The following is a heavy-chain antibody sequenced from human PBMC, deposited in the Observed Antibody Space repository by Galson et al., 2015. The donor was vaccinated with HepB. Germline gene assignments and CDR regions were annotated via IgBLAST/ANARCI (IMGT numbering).Heavy chain of an antibody. CDR1: GFTFDDYA. J-gene: IGHJ4*02. CDR3: AKDIGYDSSGYQDY. D-gene: IGHD3-22*01. CDR2: ISWNSGSI. Sequence: SLRLSCAASGFTFDDYAMHWVRQAPGKGLEWVSGISWNSGSIGYADSVKGRFTISRDNAKNSLYRQMNSLRAEDTALYCCAKDIGYDSSGYQDYWGQGTLVTVSS. V-gene: IGHV3-9*01.